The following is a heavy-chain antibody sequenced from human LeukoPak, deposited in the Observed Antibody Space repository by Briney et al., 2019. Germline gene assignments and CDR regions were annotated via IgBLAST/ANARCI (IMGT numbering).Heavy chain of an antibody. D-gene: IGHD4/OR15-4a*01. CDR1: GGSISSSSYY. CDR2: IYYSGST. Sequence: SETLSLTCTVSGGSISSSSYYWGWIRQPPGKGLEWIGSIYYSGSTYYNPSLKSRVTISVDTSKNQFSLKLSSVTAADTAVYYCARHGHGAAAYVIDYWGQGTLVTVSS. V-gene: IGHV4-39*01. J-gene: IGHJ4*02. CDR3: ARHGHGAAAYVIDY.